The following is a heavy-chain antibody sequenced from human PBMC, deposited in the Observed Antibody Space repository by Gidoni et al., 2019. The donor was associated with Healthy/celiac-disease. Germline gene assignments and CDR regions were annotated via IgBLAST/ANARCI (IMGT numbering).Heavy chain of an antibody. CDR3: ARSGVEMAKIGLFDY. CDR1: GGTFSSYA. V-gene: IGHV1-69*04. Sequence: QVHLVQSGAEVQKPGSSVKVSCNASGGTFSSYAISWVRQAPGQGLEWMGRLIPILGIANYAQKFQGRFTITADKSTSTAYMELRSRRSEDKAVEYCARSGVEMAKIGLFDYWGQGTLVTVSS. D-gene: IGHD1-26*01. CDR2: LIPILGIA. J-gene: IGHJ4*02.